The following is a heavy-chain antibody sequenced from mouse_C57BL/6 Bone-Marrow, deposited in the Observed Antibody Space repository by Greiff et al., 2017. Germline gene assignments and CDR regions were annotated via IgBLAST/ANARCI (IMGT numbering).Heavy chain of an antibody. CDR2: INYDGSST. CDR3: AREGLRRYYAMDY. Sequence: EVQLQQSEGGLVQPGSSMKLSCTASGFTFSDYYMAWVRQVPEKGLEWVANINYDGSSTYYLDSLKSRFIISRDNAKNILYLQMSSLKSEDTATYYCAREGLRRYYAMDYWGQGTSVTVSS. V-gene: IGHV5-16*01. D-gene: IGHD2-4*01. J-gene: IGHJ4*01. CDR1: GFTFSDYY.